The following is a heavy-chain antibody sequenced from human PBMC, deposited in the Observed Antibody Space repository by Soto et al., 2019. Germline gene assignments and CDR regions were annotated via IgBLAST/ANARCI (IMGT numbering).Heavy chain of an antibody. Sequence: SVSDAWMNWVRQAPGKGLEWVGRIKSKTDGGTTDYAAPVKGRFTISRDDSKNTLWLQMNSLKTEDTAVYYCTTAPLKWGQIVVIRLVVWGQGTLVTVSS. CDR2: IKSKTDGGTT. J-gene: IGHJ4*02. CDR1: SVSDAW. D-gene: IGHD3-22*01. V-gene: IGHV3-15*07. CDR3: TTAPLKWGQIVVIRLVV.